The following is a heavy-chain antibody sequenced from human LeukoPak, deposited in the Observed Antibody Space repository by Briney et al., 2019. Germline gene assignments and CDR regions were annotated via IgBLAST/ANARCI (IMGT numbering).Heavy chain of an antibody. CDR1: GYTFTKYG. CDR2: INTYNGNT. D-gene: IGHD2/OR15-2a*01. Sequence: ASVKVSCKASGYTFTKYGIAWARQAPGQGLEWMGWINTYNGNTNYAQKLQGRVTMTTDTSTSTAYMELRSLRSDDTAVYYCARHQDTYDPVLDSWGQGTLVTVSS. CDR3: ARHQDTYDPVLDS. V-gene: IGHV1-18*01. J-gene: IGHJ4*02.